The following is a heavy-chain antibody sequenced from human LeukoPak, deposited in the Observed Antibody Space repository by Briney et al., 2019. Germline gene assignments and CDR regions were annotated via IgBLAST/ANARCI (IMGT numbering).Heavy chain of an antibody. V-gene: IGHV3-23*01. CDR2: FSGFGGST. J-gene: IGHJ4*02. CDR1: GFTSTSFA. CDR3: AKDVDFWSGYYTFDY. D-gene: IGHD3-3*01. Sequence: VGSLRLSCAASGFTSTSFAVSCDRHAPRHGVEWVSAFSGFGGSTYYATSVKGRFTISRDNSKNTLYLQMNSLRAEDTAVYYCAKDVDFWSGYYTFDYWGQGTLVTVSS.